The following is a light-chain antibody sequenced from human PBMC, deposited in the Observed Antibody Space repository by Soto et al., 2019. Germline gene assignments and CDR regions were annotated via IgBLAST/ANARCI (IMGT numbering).Light chain of an antibody. CDR1: QDIRDF. CDR2: AAS. J-gene: IGKJ1*01. CDR3: LKDYNYPRT. V-gene: IGKV1-6*01. Sequence: AIQLTQSPSSLSASVGDRVTITCRASQDIRDFLGWFQQKPGTAPKLLIYAASTLQSGVPSRFSGSGSGADFTLTISSLQPEDFATYYCLKDYNYPRTCGQGTKVEIK.